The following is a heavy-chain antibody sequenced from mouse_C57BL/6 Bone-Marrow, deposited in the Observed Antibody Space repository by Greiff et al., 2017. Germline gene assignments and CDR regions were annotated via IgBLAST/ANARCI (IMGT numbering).Heavy chain of an antibody. CDR1: GYTFTSYG. Sequence: QVQLQQSGAELARPGASVKLSCKASGYTFTSYGISWVKQRTGQGLEWMGEIYPRSGNTYYNEKLKGKATLTADKYSSTAYMELRSLTSEYTTVYFSAREGVDDGGFAYWGQGTLVTVSA. V-gene: IGHV1-81*01. CDR3: AREGVDDGGFAY. CDR2: IYPRSGNT. J-gene: IGHJ3*01. D-gene: IGHD1-1*01.